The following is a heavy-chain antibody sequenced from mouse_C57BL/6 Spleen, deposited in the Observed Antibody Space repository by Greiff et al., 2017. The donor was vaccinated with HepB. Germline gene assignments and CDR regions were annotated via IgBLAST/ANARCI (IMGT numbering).Heavy chain of an antibody. Sequence: QVQLQQPGAELVRPGTSVKLSCKASGYTFTSYWMHWVKQRPGQGLEWIGVIDPSDSYTNYNQKFKGKATLTVDTSSSTAYMQLSSLTSEDSAVYYCERSRGGSTTPYWYFDVWGTGTTVTVSS. D-gene: IGHD1-1*01. J-gene: IGHJ1*03. CDR1: GYTFTSYW. CDR2: IDPSDSYT. V-gene: IGHV1-59*01. CDR3: ERSRGGSTTPYWYFDV.